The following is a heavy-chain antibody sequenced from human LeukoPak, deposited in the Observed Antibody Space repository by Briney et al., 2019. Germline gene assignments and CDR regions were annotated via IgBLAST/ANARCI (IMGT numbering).Heavy chain of an antibody. D-gene: IGHD1-26*01. CDR2: IYTSGST. Sequence: SETLSLTCTVSGGSISSGSYYWSWIRQPAGKGLEWIGRIYTSGSTNYNPSLKSRVTISADTSKNQFSLKLSSVTAAGTAVYYCARGEVQDYWGQGTLVTVSS. V-gene: IGHV4-61*02. J-gene: IGHJ4*02. CDR3: ARGEVQDY. CDR1: GGSISSGSYY.